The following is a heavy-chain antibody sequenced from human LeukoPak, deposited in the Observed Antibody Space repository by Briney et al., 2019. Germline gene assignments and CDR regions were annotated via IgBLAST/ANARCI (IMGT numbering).Heavy chain of an antibody. D-gene: IGHD4-23*01. CDR1: GFTFRNYW. J-gene: IGHJ4*02. CDR3: ASDVNGGYFDY. CDR2: IDRDGDEK. Sequence: GGSLRLSCEASGFTFRNYWMSWVRRAQGKGPQWVANIDRDGDEKNYVDSVKGRFTISRDNAKNSVYLQMNSLRVDDMGVYFCASDVNGGYFDYWGQGILVTVSS. V-gene: IGHV3-7*01.